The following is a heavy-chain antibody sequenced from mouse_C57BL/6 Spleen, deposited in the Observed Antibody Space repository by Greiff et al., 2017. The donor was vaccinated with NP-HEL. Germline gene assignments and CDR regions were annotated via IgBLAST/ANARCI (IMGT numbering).Heavy chain of an antibody. V-gene: IGHV1-82*01. CDR1: GYAFSSSW. Sequence: QVQLKQSGPELVKPGASVKISCKASGYAFSSSWMNWVKQRPGKGLEWIGRIYPGDGDTNYNGKFKGKATLTADKSSSTAYMQLSSLTSEDSAVYFCARGLYYGTSGAYWGQGTLVTVSA. D-gene: IGHD2-1*01. CDR3: ARGLYYGTSGAY. CDR2: IYPGDGDT. J-gene: IGHJ3*01.